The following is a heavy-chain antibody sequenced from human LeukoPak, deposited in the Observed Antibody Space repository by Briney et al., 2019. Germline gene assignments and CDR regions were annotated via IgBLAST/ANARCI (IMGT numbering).Heavy chain of an antibody. CDR2: ISGYNGST. J-gene: IGHJ6*02. CDR1: GYTFSGYG. Sequence: ASVNVSCKTSGYTFSGYGINWVRQAPGQGLEWMGCISGYNGSTNYAQKLQGRVTMTTDTSTNTAYMELRSLRSDDTAVYYCARGKDHYYDSSGYPDYYYYTMDVWGQGTTVTVSS. V-gene: IGHV1-18*01. CDR3: ARGKDHYYDSSGYPDYYYYTMDV. D-gene: IGHD3-22*01.